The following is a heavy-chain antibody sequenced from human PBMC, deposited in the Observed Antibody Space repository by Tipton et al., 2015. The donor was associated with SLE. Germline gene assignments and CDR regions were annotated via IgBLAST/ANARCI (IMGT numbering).Heavy chain of an antibody. Sequence: LRLSCAVYGGSFSGYYWSWIRQPPGKGLEWIGEINHSGSTNYNPSLKSRVTISVDTSKNHFSLKLSSVTAADTAVYYCARDGNILWFGSWGQGTLVTVSS. D-gene: IGHD2/OR15-2a*01. J-gene: IGHJ5*01. CDR3: ARDGNILWFGS. V-gene: IGHV4-34*01. CDR1: GGSFSGYY. CDR2: INHSGST.